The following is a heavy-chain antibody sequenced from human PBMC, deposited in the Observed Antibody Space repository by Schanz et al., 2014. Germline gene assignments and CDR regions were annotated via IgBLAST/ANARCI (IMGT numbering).Heavy chain of an antibody. V-gene: IGHV3-7*01. CDR1: GFTFSSYW. J-gene: IGHJ4*02. Sequence: EVQLVESGGGLVQPGGSLRLSCAASGFTFSSYWMSWVRQAPGKGLEWVANIKQDGSEKYYVDSVQGRFTISRDNAKNSLYLQMNSLRAEDTAVYYCVKDLGTATREGWAFASWGQGTLVTVSS. CDR2: IKQDGSEK. D-gene: IGHD1-7*01. CDR3: VKDLGTATREGWAFAS.